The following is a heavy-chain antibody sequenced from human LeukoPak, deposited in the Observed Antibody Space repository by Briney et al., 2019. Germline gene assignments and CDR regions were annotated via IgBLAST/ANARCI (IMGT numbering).Heavy chain of an antibody. CDR2: IFPGDSDT. CDR3: ARHWAADAFDI. Sequence: GESLKISCKGSGYPFTSYWIGWVRQMPGKALDWMGIIFPGDSDTRYSPSFRGQVTISADKSISTAYLQWSSLKASDTAIYYCARHWAADAFDIWGQGTMVTVSS. V-gene: IGHV5-51*01. J-gene: IGHJ3*02. D-gene: IGHD3-16*01. CDR1: GYPFTSYW.